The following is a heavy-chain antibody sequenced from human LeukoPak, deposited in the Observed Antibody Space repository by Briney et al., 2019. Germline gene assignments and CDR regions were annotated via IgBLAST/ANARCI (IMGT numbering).Heavy chain of an antibody. CDR3: ARINTFGGVTTPNNWFDP. CDR1: GGSFSGYY. V-gene: IGHV4-34*01. Sequence: SETLSLTCAVYGGSFSGYYWSWIRQPPGKGLEWIGEINHSGSTNYNPALKTRVTISVDTSKNQFSLKLSSVTAADTAVYYCARINTFGGVTTPNNWFDPWGQGTLVTVSS. D-gene: IGHD4-17*01. J-gene: IGHJ5*02. CDR2: INHSGST.